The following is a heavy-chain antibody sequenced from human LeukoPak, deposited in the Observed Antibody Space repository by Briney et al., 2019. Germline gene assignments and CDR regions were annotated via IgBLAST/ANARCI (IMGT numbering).Heavy chain of an antibody. CDR3: ARAKTRYCSSTSCYTGPFDY. CDR2: INHSGST. Sequence: PSETLSLTCAVYGGSFSVYYWSWIRQPPGKGLEWIGEINHSGSTNYNPSLKSRVTISVDTSKNQFSLKLSSVTAADTAVYYCARAKTRYCSSTSCYTGPFDYWGQGTLVTVSS. CDR1: GGSFSVYY. J-gene: IGHJ4*02. D-gene: IGHD2-2*02. V-gene: IGHV4-34*01.